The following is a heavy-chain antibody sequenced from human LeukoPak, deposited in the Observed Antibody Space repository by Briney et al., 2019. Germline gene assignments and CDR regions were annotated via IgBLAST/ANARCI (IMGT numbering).Heavy chain of an antibody. CDR3: ARCIVVVPAAIPTSFDY. CDR1: GFTFSSYS. D-gene: IGHD2-2*01. V-gene: IGHV4-34*01. Sequence: GSLRLSCAASGFTFSSYSMSWIRQPPGKGLEWIGEINHSGSTNYNPSLKSRVTISVDTSKNQFSLKLSSVTAADTAVYYCARCIVVVPAAIPTSFDYWGQGTLVTVSS. CDR2: INHSGST. J-gene: IGHJ4*02.